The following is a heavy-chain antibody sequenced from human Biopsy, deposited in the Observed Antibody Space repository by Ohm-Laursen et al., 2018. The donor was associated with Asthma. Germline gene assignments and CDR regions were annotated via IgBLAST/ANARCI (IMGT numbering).Heavy chain of an antibody. CDR2: ITFDGSTQ. CDR1: GRHFGSYN. J-gene: IGHJ6*02. Sequence: SLRLSCAASGRHFGSYNMHWARQAPGKGLEWVAVITFDGSTQHYGDSVKGRFTISRDNAQKSLFLQMGSLRAEDTAIYYCARVFESSEWGPFYHFGLDAWGQGTTVTVSS. V-gene: IGHV3-30-3*01. D-gene: IGHD6-25*01. CDR3: ARVFESSEWGPFYHFGLDA.